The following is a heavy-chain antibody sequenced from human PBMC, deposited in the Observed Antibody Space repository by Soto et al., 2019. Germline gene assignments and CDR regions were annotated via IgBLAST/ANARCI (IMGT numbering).Heavy chain of an antibody. CDR1: GYTFTSYY. V-gene: IGHV1-46*01. D-gene: IGHD6-13*01. CDR2: INPSGGST. Sequence: ASVKVSCKASGYTFTSYYMHWVRQAPGQGLEWMGIINPSGGSTSYAQKFQGRVTMTRDTSTSTVYMELSSLRSEDTAVYYCARVAGYSSSWYPNLDYWGQGTLVTVSS. CDR3: ARVAGYSSSWYPNLDY. J-gene: IGHJ4*02.